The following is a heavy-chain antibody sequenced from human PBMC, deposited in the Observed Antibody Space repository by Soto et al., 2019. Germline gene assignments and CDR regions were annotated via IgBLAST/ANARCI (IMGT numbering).Heavy chain of an antibody. Sequence: PGGSLRLSCAASGFTFSSYAMHWVRQAPGKGLEWVAVISYDGSNKYYADSVKGRFTISRDNSKNTLYLQMNSLRAEDTAVYYCARDREGKVDSSGYYNWFDPWGQGT. D-gene: IGHD3-22*01. CDR2: ISYDGSNK. CDR3: ARDREGKVDSSGYYNWFDP. J-gene: IGHJ5*02. CDR1: GFTFSSYA. V-gene: IGHV3-30-3*01.